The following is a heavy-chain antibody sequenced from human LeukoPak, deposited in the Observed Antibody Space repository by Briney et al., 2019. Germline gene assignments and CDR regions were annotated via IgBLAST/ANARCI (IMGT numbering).Heavy chain of an antibody. D-gene: IGHD5-24*01. Sequence: GGSLRLSCAASGFTFSSYAMSWVRQAPGKGLEWVSSITDSGDRTYYADSVKGRFTISRDNFRDTVYLQMNSLRAEDTAVYYCANQRSALTRSWGQGTLAIVSS. J-gene: IGHJ4*02. CDR3: ANQRSALTRS. V-gene: IGHV3-23*01. CDR1: GFTFSSYA. CDR2: ITDSGDRT.